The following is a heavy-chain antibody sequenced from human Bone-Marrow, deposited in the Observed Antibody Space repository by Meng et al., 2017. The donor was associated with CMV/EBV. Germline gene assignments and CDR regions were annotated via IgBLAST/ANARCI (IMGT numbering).Heavy chain of an antibody. CDR3: AGGTGTTYNY. Sequence: SVKVSCKASGYTFTGYYMHWVRQAPGQGLEWMGGIIPIFGTANYAQKFQGRVTITTDESTSTAYMELSSLRSEDTAVYYCAGGTGTTYNYWGQGTLVTVSS. J-gene: IGHJ4*02. CDR1: GYTFTGYY. D-gene: IGHD1-7*01. V-gene: IGHV1-69*05. CDR2: IIPIFGTA.